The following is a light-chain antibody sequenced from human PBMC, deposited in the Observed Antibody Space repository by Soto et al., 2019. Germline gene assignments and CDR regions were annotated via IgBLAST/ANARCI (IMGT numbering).Light chain of an antibody. J-gene: IGLJ1*01. Sequence: QAVLTQPPSVSAAPGQKVTISCSGGTSNVERNSVSWFQQVPGAAPKFLIYDDDRRPLTISERFSGSKSGTSATLAITGLQTGDEADYYCGTWDTTLSVYVFGTGTKLTVL. CDR1: TSNVERNS. CDR3: GTWDTTLSVYV. CDR2: DDD. V-gene: IGLV1-51*01.